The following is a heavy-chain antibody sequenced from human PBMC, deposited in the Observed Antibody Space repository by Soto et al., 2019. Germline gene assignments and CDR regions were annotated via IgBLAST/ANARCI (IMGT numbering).Heavy chain of an antibody. J-gene: IGHJ4*02. CDR1: GFTFSSYS. CDR2: TSSNGGST. CDR3: TRTLFIAARGVEPFDY. Sequence: GESLKIPCAASGFTFSSYSMNWVRQAPGKGLEWVSYTSSNGGSTYYADSVKGRFTISRDNSRDTMHLQMNSLRAEDTALYYCTRTLFIAARGVEPFDYWGQGALVTVSS. D-gene: IGHD6-6*01. V-gene: IGHV3-23*01.